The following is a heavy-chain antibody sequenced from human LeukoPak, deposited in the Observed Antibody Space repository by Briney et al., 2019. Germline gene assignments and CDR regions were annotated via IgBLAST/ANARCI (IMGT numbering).Heavy chain of an antibody. CDR3: AKISTVTANFDH. Sequence: GGSLRLSCAASGFAFGNYAMGWVRQAPGKGLEWVSSIDSSGSYTPSADSVKGRFTISRDNSENTVYLQMNSLRAEDTAVYSCAKISTVTANFDHWGQGTLVTVSS. CDR2: IDSSGSYT. D-gene: IGHD4-17*01. J-gene: IGHJ4*02. V-gene: IGHV3-23*01. CDR1: GFAFGNYA.